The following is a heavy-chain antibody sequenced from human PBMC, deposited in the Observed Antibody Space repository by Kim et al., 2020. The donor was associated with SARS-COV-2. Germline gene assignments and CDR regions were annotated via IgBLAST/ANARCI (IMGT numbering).Heavy chain of an antibody. J-gene: IGHJ6*02. CDR1: GGSFSGYY. D-gene: IGHD3-3*01. V-gene: IGHV4-34*01. CDR2: INHSGST. Sequence: SETLSLTCAVYGGSFSGYYWSWIRQPPGKGLEWIGEINHSGSTNYNPSLKSRVTISVDTSKNQFSLKLSSVTAADTAVYYCARGHNDFWSGYYTTYYYYGMDVWGQGTTVTVSS. CDR3: ARGHNDFWSGYYTTYYYYGMDV.